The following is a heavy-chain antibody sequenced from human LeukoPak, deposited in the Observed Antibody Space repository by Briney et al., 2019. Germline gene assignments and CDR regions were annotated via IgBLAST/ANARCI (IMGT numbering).Heavy chain of an antibody. V-gene: IGHV1-69*05. CDR2: IIPIFGTA. Sequence: GASVKVSCKASGGTFSSYAISWVRQAPGQGLEWMGGIIPIFGTANYAQKLQGRVTMTTDTSTSTAYMELRSLRSDDTAVYYCARGSAVIVGATGFDYWGQGTLVTVSS. CDR1: GGTFSSYA. CDR3: ARGSAVIVGATGFDY. D-gene: IGHD1-26*01. J-gene: IGHJ4*02.